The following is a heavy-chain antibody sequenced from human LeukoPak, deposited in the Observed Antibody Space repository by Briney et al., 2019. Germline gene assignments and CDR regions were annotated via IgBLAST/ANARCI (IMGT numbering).Heavy chain of an antibody. J-gene: IGHJ4*02. CDR2: INPNSGGT. CDR1: GYTFTGYY. D-gene: IGHD1-26*01. CDR3: ATSRPTFIVTTMPFGY. Sequence: GASVKVSCKASGYTFTGYYMHWVRQAPGQGLEWMGWINPNSGGTNYAQKFQGRVTMTEDTSTDTAYMELSSLRSEDTAVYYRATSRPTFIVTTMPFGYWGQGTLVTVSS. V-gene: IGHV1-2*02.